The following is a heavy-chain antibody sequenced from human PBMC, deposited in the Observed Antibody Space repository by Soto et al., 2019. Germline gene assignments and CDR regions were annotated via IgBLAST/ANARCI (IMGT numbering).Heavy chain of an antibody. Sequence: QVQLQQWGAGLLKPSETLSLTCAVYGGSFSGYYWRWIRQPPGKGLEWIGEINHSGSTNYNPSHNTRVTISVDTSKNQFSVKLRAVTAADTAVYYCARAPWGAVGYNWFDPWGQGTLVTVSS. CDR1: GGSFSGYY. CDR3: ARAPWGAVGYNWFDP. J-gene: IGHJ5*02. V-gene: IGHV4-34*01. CDR2: INHSGST. D-gene: IGHD3-16*01.